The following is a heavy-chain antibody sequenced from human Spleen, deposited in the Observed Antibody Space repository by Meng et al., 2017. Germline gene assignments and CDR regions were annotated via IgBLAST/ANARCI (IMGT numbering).Heavy chain of an antibody. D-gene: IGHD6-6*01. Sequence: GESLKISCKAFGYSFTTHWKGWVRQMPGKGLEWMGIIYHGDSDTRYSPSFQGQVTISADKSINTAYLQWRSLKASDTAMYYCARSSYFDYWGQGTLVTVSS. J-gene: IGHJ4*02. V-gene: IGHV5-51*01. CDR3: ARSSYFDY. CDR2: IYHGDSDT. CDR1: GYSFTTHW.